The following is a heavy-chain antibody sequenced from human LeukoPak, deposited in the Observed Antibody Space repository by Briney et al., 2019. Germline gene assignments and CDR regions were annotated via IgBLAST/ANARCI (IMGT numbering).Heavy chain of an antibody. CDR3: ASSRWYYDILTGYFSWFDP. J-gene: IGHJ5*02. V-gene: IGHV1-18*01. CDR1: GYTFTSYG. CDR2: ISAYNGNT. D-gene: IGHD3-9*01. Sequence: GASVKVSCKASGYTFTSYGISWVRQAPGQGLEWMGWISAYNGNTNYAQKLQGRVTMTTDTSTSTAYMELRSLRSDDTAVYYCASSRWYYDILTGYFSWFDPWGQGTLVTVSS.